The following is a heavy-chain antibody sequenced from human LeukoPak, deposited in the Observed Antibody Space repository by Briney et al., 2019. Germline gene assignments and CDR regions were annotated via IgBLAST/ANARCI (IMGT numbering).Heavy chain of an antibody. J-gene: IGHJ4*02. D-gene: IGHD3-10*01. CDR1: GGSISSYY. V-gene: IGHV4-59*01. Sequence: PETLSLTCTVSGGSISSYYWSWIRQPPGKGLEWIGYIYYSGSTNYNPSLKSRVTISVDTSKNQFSLKLSSVTAADTAVYYCARVYYGSGSPPYFDYWGQGTLVTVSS. CDR3: ARVYYGSGSPPYFDY. CDR2: IYYSGST.